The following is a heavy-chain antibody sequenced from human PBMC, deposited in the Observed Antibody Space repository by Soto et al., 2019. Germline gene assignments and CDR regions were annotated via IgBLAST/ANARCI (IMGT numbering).Heavy chain of an antibody. CDR1: GFTFSSYG. Sequence: GGSLRLSCAASGFTFSSYGMHWVRQAPGKGLEWVAVIWYDGSNKYYADSVKGRFTISRDNSKNTLYLQMNSLRAEDTAVYYCARDFLSTKPGTGNWFDPWGQGTLVTVSS. V-gene: IGHV3-33*01. D-gene: IGHD1-1*01. CDR2: IWYDGSNK. J-gene: IGHJ5*02. CDR3: ARDFLSTKPGTGNWFDP.